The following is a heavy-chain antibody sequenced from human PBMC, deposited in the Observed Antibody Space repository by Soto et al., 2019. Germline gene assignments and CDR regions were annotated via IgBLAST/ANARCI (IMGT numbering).Heavy chain of an antibody. J-gene: IGHJ5*02. Sequence: SETLALTSTVSGGSISSYHWSWMRQPPCKGLEWIGYIYYSGSTNCNPSLKSRVTISVDTSKNQFSLKLSSVTAADTAVYYCARERGRFLEWPQVWFDPWGQGTLVTVSS. CDR2: IYYSGST. D-gene: IGHD3-3*01. V-gene: IGHV4-59*01. CDR1: GGSISSYH. CDR3: ARERGRFLEWPQVWFDP.